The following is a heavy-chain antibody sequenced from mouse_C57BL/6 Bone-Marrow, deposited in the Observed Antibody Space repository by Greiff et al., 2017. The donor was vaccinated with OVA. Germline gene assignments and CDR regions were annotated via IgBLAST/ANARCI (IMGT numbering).Heavy chain of an antibody. V-gene: IGHV1-78*01. CDR1: GYTFTDHT. J-gene: IGHJ1*03. CDR3: ADYYGSRPYWYFDV. D-gene: IGHD1-1*01. Sequence: VQLQQSDAELVKPGASVKISCKVSGYTFTDHTIHWMKQRPEQGLEWIGYIYPRDGSTKYNEKFKGKATLTADKSSSTAYMQLNSLTYEDSAVYYGADYYGSRPYWYFDVWGTGTTVTVSS. CDR2: IYPRDGST.